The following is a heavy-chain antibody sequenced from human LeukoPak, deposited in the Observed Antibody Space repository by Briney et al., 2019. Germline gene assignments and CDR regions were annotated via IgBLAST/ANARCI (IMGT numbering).Heavy chain of an antibody. Sequence: GGSLRLSCAASRFTFSSYAMSWVRQAPGKGLEWVSASTGSGGTTYYADTVMGRFTISRDNSKNTLYLQMNSLRAEDTAVYYCAKLQSDGLRTYYGMDVWGQGTTVTVSS. CDR3: AKLQSDGLRTYYGMDV. CDR1: RFTFSSYA. D-gene: IGHD4-17*01. CDR2: STGSGGTT. V-gene: IGHV3-23*01. J-gene: IGHJ6*02.